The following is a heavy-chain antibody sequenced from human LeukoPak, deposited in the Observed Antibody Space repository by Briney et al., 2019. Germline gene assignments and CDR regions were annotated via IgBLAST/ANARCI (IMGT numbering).Heavy chain of an antibody. V-gene: IGHV3-21*01. J-gene: IGHJ4*02. CDR3: AREGVGIKDLDY. CDR1: GFTFSNYI. D-gene: IGHD1-26*01. Sequence: GGSLRLSCAASGFTFSNYIMDWVRQAPGKGLEWVSSIEKSGSYVYHVDSVRGRFTISRDNAKNSLYLQMNSLRDEDTAVYYCAREGVGIKDLDYWGQGTLVTVSS. CDR2: IEKSGSYV.